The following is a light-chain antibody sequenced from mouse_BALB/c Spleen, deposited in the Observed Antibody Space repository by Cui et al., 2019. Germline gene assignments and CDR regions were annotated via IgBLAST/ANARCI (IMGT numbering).Light chain of an antibody. CDR2: DTS. CDR3: QQWSSYPRT. CDR1: SSVSY. V-gene: IGKV4-55*01. Sequence: QIVLTQSPAIMSASPGEKVTMTCSDSSSVSYMYWYQQKPGSSPRLLIYDTSTLASGVPVRFSGSGSGTSYSLTISRMEAEDAATYYCQQWSSYPRTFGGGTKLEIK. J-gene: IGKJ1*01.